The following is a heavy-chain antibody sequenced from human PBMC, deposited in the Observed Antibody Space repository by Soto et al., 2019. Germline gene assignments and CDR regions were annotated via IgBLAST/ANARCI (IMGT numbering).Heavy chain of an antibody. J-gene: IGHJ4*02. V-gene: IGHV1-2*02. CDR1: GYTFTDDY. Sequence: QVQLVQSGAEAKKPGASVKVSCKASGYTFTDDYIHWVRLAPGQGLDWMGLINPKSGLTSHAQNFRGRVTMTRDTSISTVYMELNRLTSDDRAIYYCGRRDRSVSFDYCGQGTQVTVSS. CDR3: GRRDRSVSFDY. CDR2: INPKSGLT.